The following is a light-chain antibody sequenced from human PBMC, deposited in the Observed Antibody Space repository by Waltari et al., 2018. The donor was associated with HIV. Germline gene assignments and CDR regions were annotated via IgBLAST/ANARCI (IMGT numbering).Light chain of an antibody. V-gene: IGLV2-23*02. CDR3: CSYAGSSNWV. J-gene: IGLJ3*02. CDR2: EVI. Sequence: QAALTQHASGSGSPGQAITITHTGSNREVGGYKLVSWYQQHPCKAPKHMIYEVINRPSGVSNRFSGSKSGNTASLTISGLQAEDEADYYCCSYAGSSNWVFGGGTKLTVL. CDR1: NREVGGYKL.